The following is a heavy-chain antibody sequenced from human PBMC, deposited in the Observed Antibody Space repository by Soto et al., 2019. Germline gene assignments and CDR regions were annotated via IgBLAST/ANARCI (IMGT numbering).Heavy chain of an antibody. V-gene: IGHV4-34*01. CDR1: GGSISSYY. J-gene: IGHJ6*02. D-gene: IGHD5-18*01. Sequence: LSLTCTVSGGSISSYYWSWIRQPPVKGLEWIGEINHSGSTNYNPSLKSRVTISVDTSKNQFSLKLSSVTAADTAVYYCARLVLFHSYGQTYYDYGMDVWGQGTTVTVSS. CDR3: ARLVLFHSYGQTYYDYGMDV. CDR2: INHSGST.